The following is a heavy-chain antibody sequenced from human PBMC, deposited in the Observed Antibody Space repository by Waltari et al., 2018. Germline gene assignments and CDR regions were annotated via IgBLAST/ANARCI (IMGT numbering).Heavy chain of an antibody. Sequence: EAQLVESGGDLVQRGGSLRLSCAASGFTLSTYWMSWVRQSPGKGLGWVAKRNQDGSDKFYRDAVKGRFTISRENAKNSLFLERNSRRGDDTAVYFCAREGITLGAFDPWGQGTLVTVSS. CDR3: AREGITLGAFDP. D-gene: IGHD1-20*01. CDR1: GFTLSTYW. J-gene: IGHJ5*02. V-gene: IGHV3-7*03. CDR2: RNQDGSDK.